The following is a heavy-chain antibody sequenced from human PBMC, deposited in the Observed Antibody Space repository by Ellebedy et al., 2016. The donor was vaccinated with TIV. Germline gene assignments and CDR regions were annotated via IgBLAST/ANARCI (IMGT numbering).Heavy chain of an antibody. Sequence: AASVKVSCKASGYTFTGYYMHWVRQAPGQGLEWMGWINPNSGGTNYAQKFQGRVTMTRDTSISTAYMDLSSLRSEDTAVYYCAREFFGQAVADTAGFDPWGQGTLVTVSS. D-gene: IGHD6-19*01. V-gene: IGHV1-2*02. CDR3: AREFFGQAVADTAGFDP. CDR1: GYTFTGYY. CDR2: INPNSGGT. J-gene: IGHJ5*02.